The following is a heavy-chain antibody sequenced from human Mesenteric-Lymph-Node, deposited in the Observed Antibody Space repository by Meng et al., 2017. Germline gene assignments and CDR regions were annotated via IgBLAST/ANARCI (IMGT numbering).Heavy chain of an antibody. Sequence: SETLSLTCTVSGFSINTNYYWGWIRQPPGKGLEWIGNFHHSGTTNYNPSLKSRFTISVHTSKNQFSLKLNSVSVADTAVYYCTRATIWYSGGYWGQGTLVTVSS. CDR2: FHHSGTT. CDR3: TRATIWYSGGY. CDR1: GFSINTNYY. J-gene: IGHJ4*02. D-gene: IGHD1-26*01. V-gene: IGHV4-38-2*02.